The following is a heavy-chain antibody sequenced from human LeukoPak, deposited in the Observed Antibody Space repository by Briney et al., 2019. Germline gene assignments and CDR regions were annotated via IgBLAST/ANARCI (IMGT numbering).Heavy chain of an antibody. CDR1: GGSISSYY. V-gene: IGHV4-59*08. CDR3: ARHGPPAWFDP. J-gene: IGHJ5*02. Sequence: PSETLSLTCTVSGGSISSYYWSWIRQPPGKGLEWIGYIYYSGSTNYNPSLKSRVTISVDTSKNQFSLKLSSVTAADTAVYYCARHGPPAWFDPWGQGTLVTVSS. CDR2: IYYSGST.